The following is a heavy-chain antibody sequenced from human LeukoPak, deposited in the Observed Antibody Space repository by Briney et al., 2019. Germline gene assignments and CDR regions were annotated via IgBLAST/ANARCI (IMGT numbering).Heavy chain of an antibody. D-gene: IGHD6-13*01. CDR3: ARLFSSWSFGY. CDR1: GGSISSYY. V-gene: IGHV4-59*01. Sequence: SETLSLTCTVPGGSISSYYWSWIRQPPGKGLEWIAYIYYSGITSYNPSLKSRVTISVNTSKNQFSLRLSSVTAADTAVYYCARLFSSWSFGYWGQGTLVTVSS. J-gene: IGHJ4*02. CDR2: IYYSGIT.